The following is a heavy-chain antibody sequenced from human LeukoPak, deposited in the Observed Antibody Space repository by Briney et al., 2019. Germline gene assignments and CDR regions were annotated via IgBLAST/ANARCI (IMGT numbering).Heavy chain of an antibody. CDR3: ARGPSGYHNT. CDR2: ISSSSSYI. J-gene: IGHJ4*02. V-gene: IGHV3-21*01. CDR1: GFTFSSYS. Sequence: PGGPLRLSCAASGFTFSSYSMNGVRQAPGKGLEWVSSISSSSSYIYYADSVKGRFTISRDNAKNSLYLQMNSLRAEDTAVYYCARGPSGYHNTGGQGTLVTVSS. D-gene: IGHD5-12*01.